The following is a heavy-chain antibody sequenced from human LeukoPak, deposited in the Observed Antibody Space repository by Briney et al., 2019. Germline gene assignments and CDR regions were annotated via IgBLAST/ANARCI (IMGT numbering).Heavy chain of an antibody. J-gene: IGHJ5*02. D-gene: IGHD3-10*01. CDR2: IFYTGTT. CDR3: ARKTSGWFGP. CDR1: GGSISSYY. Sequence: KPSETLSLTCTVSGGSISSYYWSWIRQPPGEGLEWIGYIFYTGTTNYNPSLKSRVTISLDTSKNQFSLKLNSVTAADTAVYYCARKTSGWFGPWGQGTLVTVSS. V-gene: IGHV4-59*01.